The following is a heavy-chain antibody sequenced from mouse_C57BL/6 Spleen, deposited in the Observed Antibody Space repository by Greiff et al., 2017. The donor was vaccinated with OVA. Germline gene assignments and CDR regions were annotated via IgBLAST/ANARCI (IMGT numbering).Heavy chain of an antibody. CDR3: ARSSNWEGNWYFDV. CDR1: GYTFTSYG. J-gene: IGHJ1*03. CDR2: IYPRSGNT. V-gene: IGHV1-81*01. D-gene: IGHD4-1*01. Sequence: QVQLKDSGAELARPGASVKLSCKASGYTFTSYGISWVKQRTGQGLEWIGEIYPRSGNTYYNEKFKGKATLTADKSSSTAYMELRSLTSEHSAVYFCARSSNWEGNWYFDVWGTGTTVTVSS.